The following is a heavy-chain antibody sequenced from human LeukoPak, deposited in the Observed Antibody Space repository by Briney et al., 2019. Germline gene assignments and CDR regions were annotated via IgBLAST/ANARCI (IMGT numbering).Heavy chain of an antibody. V-gene: IGHV4-30-2*01. J-gene: IGHJ4*02. D-gene: IGHD3-10*01. Sequence: SETLSLTCAVSGDSISSGGYSWSWIRQPPGKGLEWIGYIYHSGSTYYNPSLKSRVTMSVDRSENQFSLRLSSVTAADTAVYYCARARGSGSYYVYYYFDYWGRGTLVTVSS. CDR2: IYHSGST. CDR1: GDSISSGGYS. CDR3: ARARGSGSYYVYYYFDY.